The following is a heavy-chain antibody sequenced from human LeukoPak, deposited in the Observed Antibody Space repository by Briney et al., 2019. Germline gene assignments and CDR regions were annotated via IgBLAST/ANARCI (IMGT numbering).Heavy chain of an antibody. CDR1: EFTFSNYA. CDR2: ISYDGNTI. CDR3: ARSGGLRKFDY. Sequence: PGGSLRLSRAASEFTFSNYALHWVRQAPGKGLQWVAVISYDGNTIHYADSVKGRFIISRDTSKNTLYLQMNSLRAEDTAVYYCARSGGLRKFDYWGQGTLVTVSS. J-gene: IGHJ4*02. V-gene: IGHV3-30-3*01. D-gene: IGHD1-14*01.